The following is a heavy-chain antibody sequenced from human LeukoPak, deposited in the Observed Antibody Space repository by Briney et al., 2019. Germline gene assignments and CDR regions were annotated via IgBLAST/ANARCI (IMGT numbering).Heavy chain of an antibody. CDR3: TRGNYGSGVWFDP. J-gene: IGHJ5*02. Sequence: LAGGSLRLSCAASGFTFSSFGMNWVRQAPGKGLEWVGFIRSKAYGGTTEYAASVEGRFTISRDDSKSIAYLQMNSLKTEDTAVYYCTRGNYGSGVWFDPWGQGTLVTVSS. V-gene: IGHV3-49*04. CDR1: GFTFSSFG. CDR2: IRSKAYGGTT. D-gene: IGHD3-10*01.